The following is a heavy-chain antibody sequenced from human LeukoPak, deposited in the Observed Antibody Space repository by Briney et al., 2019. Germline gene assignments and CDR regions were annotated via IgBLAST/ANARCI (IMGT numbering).Heavy chain of an antibody. CDR2: FYVGGAT. CDR3: ARGDGYNFFDY. CDR1: GFTFSIYA. D-gene: IGHD5-24*01. J-gene: IGHJ4*02. V-gene: IGHV3-23*03. Sequence: GGSLRLSCAASGFTFSIYAMTWVRQAPGKGLEWVSVFYVGGATYYADSVKGRFTISRDNSENTLYLQMKSLRAEDTAVYYCARGDGYNFFDYWGQGTLVTVSS.